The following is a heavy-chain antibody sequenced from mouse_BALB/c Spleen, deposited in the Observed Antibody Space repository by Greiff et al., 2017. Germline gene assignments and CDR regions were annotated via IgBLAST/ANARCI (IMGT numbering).Heavy chain of an antibody. D-gene: IGHD3-3*01. CDR1: GYSFTDYI. J-gene: IGHJ4*01. Sequence: VQLQQTGPELVKPGASVKISCKASGYSFTDYIMLWVKQSHGKSLEWIGNINPYYGSTSYNLKFKGKATLTVDKSSSTAYMQLNSLTSEDSAVYYCAKGEGTDYYAMDYWGQGTSVTVSS. CDR2: INPYYGST. V-gene: IGHV1-39*01. CDR3: AKGEGTDYYAMDY.